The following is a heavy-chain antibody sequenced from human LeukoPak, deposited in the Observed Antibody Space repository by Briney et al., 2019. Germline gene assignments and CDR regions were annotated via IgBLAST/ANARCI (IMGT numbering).Heavy chain of an antibody. CDR3: VKGRGYCTGGSCYSDY. CDR1: GFTFSNYA. D-gene: IGHD2-15*01. Sequence: GGSLRLSCTASGFTFSNYAMSWVRQAPGKGLEWVSTISGSDGSTYYADSVKGRFTISRDNSKNTLYLQMNSLRVEDTAIYYCVKGRGYCTGGSCYSDYWGQGTLVTVSS. CDR2: ISGSDGST. V-gene: IGHV3-23*01. J-gene: IGHJ4*02.